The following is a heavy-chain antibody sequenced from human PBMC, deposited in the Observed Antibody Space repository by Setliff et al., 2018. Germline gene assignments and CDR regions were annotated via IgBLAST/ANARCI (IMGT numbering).Heavy chain of an antibody. V-gene: IGHV4-39*07. CDR3: ARRATYYNFWSGYYDY. CDR2: IYYSGST. CDR1: GGSISSSSYY. J-gene: IGHJ4*02. D-gene: IGHD3-3*01. Sequence: SETLSLTYTVSGGSISSSSYYWGWIRRPPGKGLEWIGSIYYSGSTYYNPSLKSRVTISVDTSKNQFSLKLSSVTAADTAVYYCARRATYYNFWSGYYDYWGQGTLVTVSS.